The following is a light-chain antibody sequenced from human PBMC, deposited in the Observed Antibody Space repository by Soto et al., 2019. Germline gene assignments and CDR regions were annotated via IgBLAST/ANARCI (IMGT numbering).Light chain of an antibody. Sequence: EIVMTQSPATLSVSPGERAALSCRASQSVSSNFAWYQQKPGQAPRLLIYGASTRATGIPARFSGSGSGTEFTLTISGLQFEDFAVYYCQQYNNWPYTFGQGTKLEIK. CDR2: GAS. V-gene: IGKV3-15*01. CDR1: QSVSSN. J-gene: IGKJ2*01. CDR3: QQYNNWPYT.